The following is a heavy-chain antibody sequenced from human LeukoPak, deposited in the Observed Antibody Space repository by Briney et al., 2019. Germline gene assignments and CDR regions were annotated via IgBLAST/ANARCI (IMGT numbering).Heavy chain of an antibody. D-gene: IGHD3-22*01. J-gene: IGHJ4*02. CDR2: ISSSGSTI. CDR1: GFTFSSYE. V-gene: IGHV3-48*03. CDR3: ARDFYPYYYDSSGLNY. Sequence: HPGGSLRLSCAASGFTFSSYEMNWVRQAPGKGLEWVSYISSSGSTIYYADSVKGRFTISRDNAKNSLYLQMNSLRAEDTAVYYCARDFYPYYYDSSGLNYWGQGTLVTVSS.